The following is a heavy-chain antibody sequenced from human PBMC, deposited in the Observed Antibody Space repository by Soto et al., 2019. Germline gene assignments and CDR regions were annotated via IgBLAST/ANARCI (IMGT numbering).Heavy chain of an antibody. CDR1: GFTFSSYS. J-gene: IGHJ5*02. Sequence: GGSLRLSCAASGFTFSSYSMNWVRQAPGKGLEWVSYISSSGSTIYYADSVKGRFTISRDNAKNSLYLQMNSLRAEDTAVYYCASRRYYYDSSGYPGSWGQGTLVTVSS. V-gene: IGHV3-48*04. CDR2: ISSSGSTI. CDR3: ASRRYYYDSSGYPGS. D-gene: IGHD3-22*01.